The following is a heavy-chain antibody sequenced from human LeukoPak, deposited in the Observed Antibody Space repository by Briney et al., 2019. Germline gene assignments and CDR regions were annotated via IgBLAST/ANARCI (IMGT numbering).Heavy chain of an antibody. CDR3: ARDPIAAVRFDY. CDR1: GFTFINYG. Sequence: QAGGSLRLSCAASGFTFINYGMHWVRQAPGKGLEWVAVIWYDGSNKYYADSVKGRFTISRDNSKNTLYLQINSLRAEDTAVYYCARDPIAAVRFDYWGQGTLVTVSS. J-gene: IGHJ4*02. V-gene: IGHV3-33*01. D-gene: IGHD6-13*01. CDR2: IWYDGSNK.